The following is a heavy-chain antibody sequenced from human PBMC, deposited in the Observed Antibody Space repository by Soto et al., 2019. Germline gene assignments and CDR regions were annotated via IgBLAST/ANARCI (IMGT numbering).Heavy chain of an antibody. CDR3: ARENDRLQIGGNYRYLLDV. Sequence: QVQLEQSGAEVKKPGSSVKVSCKTSGGTFSNSAISWVRQAPGQGPEWMGGIMPIFRTPDYAQKFQDRVTITADESTTTAYMELRGLRSDDTAVYYCARENDRLQIGGNYRYLLDVWGQGTTVTVSS. J-gene: IGHJ6*02. V-gene: IGHV1-69*12. D-gene: IGHD1-7*01. CDR1: GGTFSNSA. CDR2: IMPIFRTP.